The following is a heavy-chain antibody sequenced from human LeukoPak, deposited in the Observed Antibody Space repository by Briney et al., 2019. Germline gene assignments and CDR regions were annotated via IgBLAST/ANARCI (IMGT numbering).Heavy chain of an antibody. Sequence: SETLSLTCTVSGGSTTNYYWSWIRQPPGRGLEWIGYIYYSGNTNCNPSLKSRVTISVDTSNNQFSLNLSSVTAADTAVYYCARGPTRYYFDYWGQGTLVTVSS. J-gene: IGHJ4*02. V-gene: IGHV4-59*01. CDR2: IYYSGNT. CDR3: ARGPTRYYFDY. CDR1: GGSTTNYY.